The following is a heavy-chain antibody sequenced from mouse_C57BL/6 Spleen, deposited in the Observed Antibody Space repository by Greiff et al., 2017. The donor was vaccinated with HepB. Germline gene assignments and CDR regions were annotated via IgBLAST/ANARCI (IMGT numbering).Heavy chain of an antibody. CDR1: GFNIKNTY. CDR3: ARGDYYGSSHWYFDV. CDR2: IDPANGNT. V-gene: IGHV14-3*01. J-gene: IGHJ1*03. D-gene: IGHD1-1*01. Sequence: VQLQQSVAELVRPGASVKLSCTASGFNIKNTYMHWVKQRPEQGLEWIGRIDPANGNTKYAPKFQGKATITADTSSNTAYLQLSSLTSEDTAIYYCARGDYYGSSHWYFDVWGTGTTVTVSS.